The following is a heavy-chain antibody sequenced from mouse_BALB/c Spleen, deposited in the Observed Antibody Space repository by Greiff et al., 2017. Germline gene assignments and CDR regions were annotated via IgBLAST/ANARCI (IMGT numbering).Heavy chain of an antibody. D-gene: IGHD2-10*01. V-gene: IGHV1-69*02. Sequence: VQLQQSGAELVRPGVSVKISCKASGYTFTSYWMHWVKQRPGQGLEWIGEIDPSDSYTNYNQKFKGKATLTVDKSSSTAYMQLSSLTSEDSAVYYCARGTYYGNYVDYWGQGTTLTVSS. CDR3: ARGTYYGNYVDY. CDR1: GYTFTSYW. J-gene: IGHJ2*01. CDR2: IDPSDSYT.